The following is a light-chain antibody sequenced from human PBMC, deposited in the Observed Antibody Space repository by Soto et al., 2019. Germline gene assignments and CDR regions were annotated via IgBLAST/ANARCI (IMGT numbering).Light chain of an antibody. J-gene: IGKJ4*01. V-gene: IGKV3-15*01. Sequence: EVVMTQSPATLSVSPGEGVTLSCRASQGIGDTLAWYQHRPGQTPRLLIYDTSTRATGVPARFSGSRSGTEFTLTISSLQPDDFATYYCQQYNTYSSLTFGGGTKVDIK. CDR3: QQYNTYSSLT. CDR2: DTS. CDR1: QGIGDT.